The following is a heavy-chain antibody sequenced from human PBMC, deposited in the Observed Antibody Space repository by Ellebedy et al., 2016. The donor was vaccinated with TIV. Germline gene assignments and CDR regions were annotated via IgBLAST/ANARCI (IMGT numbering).Heavy chain of an antibody. CDR1: GFTFSSYW. CDR2: IKQDGSEK. V-gene: IGHV3-7*01. CDR3: GRELLSIAVAGALNY. Sequence: GGSLRLSXAASGFTFSSYWMSWVRQAPGKGLEWVANIKQDGSEKYYVDSVKGRFTISRDNAKNSLYLQMNSLRAEDTAVYYCGRELLSIAVAGALNYWGQGTLVTVSS. D-gene: IGHD6-19*01. J-gene: IGHJ4*02.